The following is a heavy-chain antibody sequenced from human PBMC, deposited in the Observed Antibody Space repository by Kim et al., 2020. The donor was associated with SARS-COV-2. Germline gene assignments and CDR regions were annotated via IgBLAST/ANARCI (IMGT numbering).Heavy chain of an antibody. Sequence: SETLSLTCTVSGGSISSGGYYWSWIRQHPGKGLEWIGYIYYSGSTYYNPSLKSRVTISVDTSKNQFSLKLSSVTAADTAVYYCARDHGSGSYYTWFDPWGQGTLVTVSS. D-gene: IGHD3-10*01. J-gene: IGHJ5*02. CDR2: IYYSGST. CDR1: GGSISSGGYY. V-gene: IGHV4-31*03. CDR3: ARDHGSGSYYTWFDP.